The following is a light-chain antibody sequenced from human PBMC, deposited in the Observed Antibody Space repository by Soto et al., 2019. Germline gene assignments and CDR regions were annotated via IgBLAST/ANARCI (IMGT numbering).Light chain of an antibody. CDR3: MQGTHWPPA. Sequence: DVVMTQSPLSLPVTLGQSASISCRSSQSLVNTDGNTYLNWFQQRPGQSPRRLMYKVSVRASWVPDRFSGSGSGTDFTLKISRVEPEDVGVYYCMQGTHWPPAFGPGTKVDIK. CDR2: KVS. V-gene: IGKV2-30*01. CDR1: QSLVNTDGNTY. J-gene: IGKJ3*01.